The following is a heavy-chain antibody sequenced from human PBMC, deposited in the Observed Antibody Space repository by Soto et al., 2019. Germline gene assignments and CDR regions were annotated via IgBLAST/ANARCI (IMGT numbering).Heavy chain of an antibody. CDR1: GYTFTGYY. J-gene: IGHJ4*02. Sequence: ASVKVSCTASGYTFTGYYMHWVRQAPGQGLEWMGWINPNSGGTNYAQKFQGWVTMTRDTSISTAYMELSRLRSDDTAVYYCARDRVLLAAGILDYWGQGTLVTVSS. V-gene: IGHV1-2*04. CDR2: INPNSGGT. CDR3: ARDRVLLAAGILDY. D-gene: IGHD6-13*01.